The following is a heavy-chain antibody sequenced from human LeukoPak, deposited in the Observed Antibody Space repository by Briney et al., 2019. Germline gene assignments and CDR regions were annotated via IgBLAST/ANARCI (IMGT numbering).Heavy chain of an antibody. CDR2: IYYSGST. V-gene: IGHV4-59*01. CDR1: GGSISSYY. Sequence: SETLSLTCTVSGGSISSYYWSWIRQHPGKGLEWIGYIYYSGSTYYNPSLKSRVTISVDTSKNQFSLKLSSVTAADTAVYYCARGGGVVGATTWNYWGQGTLVTVSS. CDR3: ARGGGVVGATTWNY. J-gene: IGHJ4*02. D-gene: IGHD1-26*01.